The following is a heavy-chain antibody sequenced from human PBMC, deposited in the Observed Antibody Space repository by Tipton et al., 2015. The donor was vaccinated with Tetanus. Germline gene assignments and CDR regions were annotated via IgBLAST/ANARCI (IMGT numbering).Heavy chain of an antibody. CDR3: AKARTVLSDWFDP. V-gene: IGHV3-23*01. J-gene: IGHJ5*02. CDR2: ISGSGGTT. D-gene: IGHD1-14*01. Sequence: GSLRLSCAASGFTFSSFPMTWFRQAPGRGLEWVSLISGSGGTTYYSDSVKGRFTIARDDSKNTLFLQMSSLRAGDTALYYCAKARTVLSDWFDPWGQGTLVTVSS. CDR1: GFTFSSFP.